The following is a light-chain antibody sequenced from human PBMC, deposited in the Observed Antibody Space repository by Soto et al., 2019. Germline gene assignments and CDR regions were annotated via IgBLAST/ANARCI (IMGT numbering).Light chain of an antibody. V-gene: IGLV1-40*01. J-gene: IGLJ3*02. CDR1: SSNIGAGYD. Sequence: QSVLTQPPSVSGAPGQRVTISCTGSSSNIGAGYDVHWYQQLPGTAPKLLIYGNSNRPSGVPDRFSGSKSGTSASLAITGLQAEDEADNYCQSYDSSLSDGVFGGGTKVTVL. CDR2: GNS. CDR3: QSYDSSLSDGV.